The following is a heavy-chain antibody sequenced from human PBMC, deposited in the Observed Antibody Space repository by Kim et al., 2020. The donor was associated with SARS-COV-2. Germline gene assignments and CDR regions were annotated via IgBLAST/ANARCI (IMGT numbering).Heavy chain of an antibody. CDR3: AREQTFNFQDYGDYNWFDP. J-gene: IGHJ5*02. Sequence: GGSLRLSCAASGFTFSSYWMSWVRQAPGKGLEWVANIKQDGSEKYYVDSVKGRFTISRDNAKNSLYLQMNSLRAEDTAVYYCAREQTFNFQDYGDYNWFDPWGQGTLVTVSS. CDR2: IKQDGSEK. D-gene: IGHD4-17*01. V-gene: IGHV3-7*03. CDR1: GFTFSSYW.